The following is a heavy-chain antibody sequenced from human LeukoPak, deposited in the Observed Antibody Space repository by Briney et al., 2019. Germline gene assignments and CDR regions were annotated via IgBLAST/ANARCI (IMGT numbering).Heavy chain of an antibody. CDR3: ARASEYDFWSGYYPIPFDY. V-gene: IGHV4-34*01. CDR2: INHSGST. Sequence: SETLSLTCAVYGGSFSGYYWSWIRQPPGKGLEWIGEINHSGSTNYNPSLESRVTISVDTSKNQFSLKLSSVTAADTAVYYCARASEYDFWSGYYPIPFDYWGQGTLVTVSS. D-gene: IGHD3-3*01. CDR1: GGSFSGYY. J-gene: IGHJ4*02.